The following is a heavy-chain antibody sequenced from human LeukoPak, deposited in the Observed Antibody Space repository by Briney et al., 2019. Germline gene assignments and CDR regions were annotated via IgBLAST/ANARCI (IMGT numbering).Heavy chain of an antibody. CDR2: IYYSGST. D-gene: IGHD3-16*01. J-gene: IGHJ4*02. Sequence: PSETLSLTCTVSGGSISSSSYYWGWIRQPPGKGLEWIGSIYYSGSTYYNPSLKSRVTISVDTSKNQFSLKLSSVTAADTAVYYCARDMAFGGVEYWGQGTLVTVSS. CDR3: ARDMAFGGVEY. CDR1: GGSISSSSYY. V-gene: IGHV4-39*07.